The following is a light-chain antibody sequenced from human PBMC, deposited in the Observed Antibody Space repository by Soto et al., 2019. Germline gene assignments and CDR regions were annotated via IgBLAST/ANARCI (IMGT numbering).Light chain of an antibody. J-gene: IGKJ1*01. CDR1: QGISSY. CDR2: AAS. Sequence: IHLTQSPSSLSASLAYRVTITCRASQGISSYLAWYQQKPGKAPKLLIYAASTLQSGVPSRFSGSGSGTDFTLTISSLQPEDVATYYCQKYDGAPKTFGQGTKVDI. CDR3: QKYDGAPKT. V-gene: IGKV1-27*01.